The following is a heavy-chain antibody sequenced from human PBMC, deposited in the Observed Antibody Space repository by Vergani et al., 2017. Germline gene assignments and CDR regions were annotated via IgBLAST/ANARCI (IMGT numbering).Heavy chain of an antibody. D-gene: IGHD6-19*01. V-gene: IGHV5-51*01. CDR2: IFPADSDT. CDR1: ESSFGNYW. Sequence: EVELVQSGPEMRKPGESLQISCKCSESSFGNYWICWVRQMPGKGLEWMGIIFPADSDTRYSPSFQGQVTISADKSISTAFLQWDSLKASDTALYYCARQVAVAGKWWGPYYYYGMDVWGQGTTGTVSS. J-gene: IGHJ6*02. CDR3: ARQVAVAGKWWGPYYYYGMDV.